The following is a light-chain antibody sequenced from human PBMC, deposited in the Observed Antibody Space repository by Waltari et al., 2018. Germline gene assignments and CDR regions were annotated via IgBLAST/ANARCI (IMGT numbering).Light chain of an antibody. CDR2: AAS. CDR3: QQSYTPPPT. CDR1: PLIGTY. J-gene: IGKJ5*01. V-gene: IGKV1-39*01. Sequence: QMTQSPSSLSASVGDRVTIACRASPLIGTYLNWYRHKPGKAPELLIFAASSLQSGVPSRFSGSGSGTDFTLTIRSLQAEDFATYYCQQSYTPPPTFGQGTRLDIK.